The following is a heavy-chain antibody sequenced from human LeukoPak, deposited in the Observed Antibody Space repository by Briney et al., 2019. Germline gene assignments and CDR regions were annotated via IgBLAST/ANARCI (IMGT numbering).Heavy chain of an antibody. Sequence: GGSLRLSCAASGFTFSSYAMSWVRQAPGKGLEWVSAISGSGGSTYYADSVKGRFTISRDNSKNTLYLQMNSLRAEDAAVYYCATHLTGDRYYFDYWGQGTLVTVSS. CDR1: GFTFSSYA. CDR3: ATHLTGDRYYFDY. D-gene: IGHD7-27*01. J-gene: IGHJ4*02. V-gene: IGHV3-23*01. CDR2: ISGSGGST.